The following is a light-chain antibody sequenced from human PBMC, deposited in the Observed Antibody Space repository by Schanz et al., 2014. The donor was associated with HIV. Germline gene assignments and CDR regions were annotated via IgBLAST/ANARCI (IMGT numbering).Light chain of an antibody. J-gene: IGLJ2*01. CDR3: SSYTGSSSVI. V-gene: IGLV2-14*03. Sequence: QSALTQPASVSGSPGQSITISCTGTSSDVGGYNYVSWYQQHPGKVPKLMIYDVSNRPSGVSNRFSGSKSGSTASLTISGLQAEDEADYYCSSYTGSSSVIFGGGTKVTVL. CDR2: DVS. CDR1: SSDVGGYNY.